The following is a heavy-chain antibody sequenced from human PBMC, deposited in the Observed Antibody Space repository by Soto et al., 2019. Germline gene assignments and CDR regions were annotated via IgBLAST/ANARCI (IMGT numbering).Heavy chain of an antibody. CDR2: IYHSGST. V-gene: IGHV4-30-2*01. CDR1: GGSISSGGYH. Sequence: QLQLQESGSGLVKPSQTLSLTCAVSGGSISSGGYHWSWIRQPPGKGLEWIGYIYHSGSTYYNPSITSRVTISVDRSKNKFSLRLSSVTAADTAVYYCAGGIAARPLGYWGQGTLVTVSS. CDR3: AGGIAARPLGY. J-gene: IGHJ4*02. D-gene: IGHD6-6*01.